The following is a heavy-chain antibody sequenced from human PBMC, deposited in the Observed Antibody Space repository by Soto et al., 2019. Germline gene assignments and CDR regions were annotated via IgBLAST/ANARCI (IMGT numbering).Heavy chain of an antibody. CDR1: GITFSGYG. V-gene: IGHV3-30*18. D-gene: IGHD3-10*01. Sequence: HLGGSLRLSCAASGITFSGYGMHWVRQAPGKGLEWVALISYDGSNEQYGDSVKGRFTISRDNSKNTLYLQMNSLRAEDTAVYNCAKDKDPSGYGMDVWGQGTTVTVSS. J-gene: IGHJ6*02. CDR2: ISYDGSNE. CDR3: AKDKDPSGYGMDV.